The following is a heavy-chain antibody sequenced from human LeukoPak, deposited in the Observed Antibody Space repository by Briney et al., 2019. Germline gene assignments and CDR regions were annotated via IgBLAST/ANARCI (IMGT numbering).Heavy chain of an antibody. CDR1: GFTFSTYS. V-gene: IGHV3-21*01. CDR2: ISSSSTYI. CDR3: ARDRDYCSARSCLLGMDV. D-gene: IGHD2-15*01. Sequence: GGSLRLSCAASGFTFSTYSMNWVRQAPGRGLEWVSSISSSSTYIYYADSVKGRFTISRDNAKNSLYLQMNSLTVEDTAVYYCARDRDYCSARSCLLGMDVWGQGTTVTASS. J-gene: IGHJ6*02.